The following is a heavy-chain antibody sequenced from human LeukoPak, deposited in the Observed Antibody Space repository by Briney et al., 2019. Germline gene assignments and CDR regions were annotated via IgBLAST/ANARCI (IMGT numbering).Heavy chain of an antibody. D-gene: IGHD2-15*01. CDR2: ISSSGGNT. Sequence: GGSLRLSCAASGFTFNTYAMHWVRQAPGKGLEFVSSISSSGGNTYYASSVKGRFAISRDDSKNTLYLQMGSLRPEDMAVYYCARASGRGLYYFDYWGQGTLVTVSS. CDR3: ARASGRGLYYFDY. V-gene: IGHV3-64*01. J-gene: IGHJ4*02. CDR1: GFTFNTYA.